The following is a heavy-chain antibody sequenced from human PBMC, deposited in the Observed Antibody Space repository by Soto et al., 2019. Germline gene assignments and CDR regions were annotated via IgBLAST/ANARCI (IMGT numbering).Heavy chain of an antibody. V-gene: IGHV3-21*01. Sequence: PGGSLRLSCAASGFTFSSYSMNWVRQAPGKGLEWVSSISSSSSYIYYADSVKGRFTISRDNAKNSLYLQMNSLRAEDTAVYYCARVSPDDYYYDSSGYSWYFDYWGQGTLVTVSS. J-gene: IGHJ4*02. CDR1: GFTFSSYS. CDR3: ARVSPDDYYYDSSGYSWYFDY. D-gene: IGHD3-22*01. CDR2: ISSSSSYI.